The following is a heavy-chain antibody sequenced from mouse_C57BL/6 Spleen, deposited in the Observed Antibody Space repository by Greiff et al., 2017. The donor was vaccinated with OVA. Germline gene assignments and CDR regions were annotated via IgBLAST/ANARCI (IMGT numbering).Heavy chain of an antibody. Sequence: VKLVESGPGLVQPSQSLSITCTVSGFSFTSYGVHWVRQSPGKGLEWLGVIWRGGSTDYNAAFMSRLSITKDNSKSQVFFKMNSLQADDTAIYYCAKRDYYGSMDYWGQGTSVTVSS. CDR2: IWRGGST. V-gene: IGHV2-5*01. CDR3: AKRDYYGSMDY. CDR1: GFSFTSYG. J-gene: IGHJ4*01. D-gene: IGHD2-1*01.